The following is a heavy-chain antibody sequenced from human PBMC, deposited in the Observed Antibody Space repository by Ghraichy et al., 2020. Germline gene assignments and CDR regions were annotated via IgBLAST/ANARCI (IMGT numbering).Heavy chain of an antibody. CDR1: GGTFSSHT. V-gene: IGHV1-69*02. J-gene: IGHJ6*02. CDR3: ATSFGNGLGSYDPNTHNDYGMDV. Sequence: SVKVSCKSSGGTFSSHTINWVRQAPRQRLEWMGSIIPIVGKVNYAQKFQGRVTISADKTRNTAYMDLSSLRSEDTAVYYCATSFGNGLGSYDPNTHNDYGMDVWGQGTTVTVSS. CDR2: IIPIVGKV. D-gene: IGHD3-10*01.